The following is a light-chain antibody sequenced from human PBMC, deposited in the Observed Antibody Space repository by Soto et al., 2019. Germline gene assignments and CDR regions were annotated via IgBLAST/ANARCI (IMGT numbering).Light chain of an antibody. J-gene: IGLJ2*01. CDR2: DTY. CDR1: TGAVTSGHY. V-gene: IGLV7-46*01. CDR3: LLSSSGVRV. Sequence: QAVVTQEPSLTVSPGGTVTLTCASSTGAVTSGHYPYWFQQKSGQAPRTLICDTYNKHSRTPARFSGSLLGGKAALTLSGAQPEDEAEYYCLLSSSGVRVFGGGTKVTVL.